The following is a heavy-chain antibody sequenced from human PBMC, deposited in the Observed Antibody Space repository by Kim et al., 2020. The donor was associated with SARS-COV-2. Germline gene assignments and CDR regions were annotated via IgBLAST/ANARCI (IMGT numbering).Heavy chain of an antibody. D-gene: IGHD2-21*02. Sequence: KSRVTISVDTSKNQFSLKLSSVTAADTAVYYCARVFSDDCGGDYFNWFDPWGQGTLVTVSS. CDR3: ARVFSDDCGGDYFNWFDP. V-gene: IGHV4-39*07. J-gene: IGHJ5*02.